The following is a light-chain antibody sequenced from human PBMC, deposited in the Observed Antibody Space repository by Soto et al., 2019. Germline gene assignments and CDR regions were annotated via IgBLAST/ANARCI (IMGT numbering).Light chain of an antibody. CDR1: QSLLHSNGYNY. J-gene: IGKJ1*01. CDR3: MQALQTRT. V-gene: IGKV2-28*01. CDR2: LGS. Sequence: IVMTQSPLSLPVTPGEPASISCRSSQSLLHSNGYNYLDWYLQKPGQSPQLLIYLGSNRASGVPDRFSGSGSGTDFTLKISRVEAEDVGVYYCMQALQTRTFGQGTKVDI.